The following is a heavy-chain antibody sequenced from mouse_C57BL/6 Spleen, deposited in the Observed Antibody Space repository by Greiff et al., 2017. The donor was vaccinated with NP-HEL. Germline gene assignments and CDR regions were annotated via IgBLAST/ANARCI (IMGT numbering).Heavy chain of an antibody. D-gene: IGHD2-2*01. CDR2: INPGSGGT. CDR3: ARSAVTTDPYYFDY. J-gene: IGHJ2*01. CDR1: GYAFTNYL. V-gene: IGHV1-54*01. Sequence: VQLQQSGAELVRPGTSVKVSCKASGYAFTNYLIERVKQRPGQGLEWIGVINPGSGGTNYNEKFKGKATLTADKSSSTAYMQLSSLTSEDSAVYFCARSAVTTDPYYFDYWGQGTTLTVSS.